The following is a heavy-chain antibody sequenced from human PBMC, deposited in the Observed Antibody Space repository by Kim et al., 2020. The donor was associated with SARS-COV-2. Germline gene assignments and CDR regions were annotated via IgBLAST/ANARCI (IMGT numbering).Heavy chain of an antibody. V-gene: IGHV4-34*01. CDR3: ARGVRGEGYNSP. D-gene: IGHD1-1*01. Sequence: SETLSLTCAVYGGSFSDFYWNWIRQSPGKGLEWIGEINHSGGTNYNPSLKSRVTISVDTPKNQSYLKLRSVTAADKAVYYCARGVRGEGYNSPWGQGTLVIVSS. J-gene: IGHJ5*02. CDR2: INHSGGT. CDR1: GGSFSDFY.